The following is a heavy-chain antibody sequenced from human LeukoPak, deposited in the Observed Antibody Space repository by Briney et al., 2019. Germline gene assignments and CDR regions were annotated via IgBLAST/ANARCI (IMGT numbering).Heavy chain of an antibody. J-gene: IGHJ4*02. V-gene: IGHV3-30-3*01. CDR2: ISDDGVKK. D-gene: IGHD1-26*01. CDR3: ARVWEVQYYFDH. Sequence: GGSLRLSCAASRFTFSSYYMYWVRQAPGKGLEWVAFISDDGVKKYYADSVKGRFSISRDNYKKTLYLQVDSLRAEDTAVYYCARVWEVQYYFDHWGQGTLVTVSS. CDR1: RFTFSSYY.